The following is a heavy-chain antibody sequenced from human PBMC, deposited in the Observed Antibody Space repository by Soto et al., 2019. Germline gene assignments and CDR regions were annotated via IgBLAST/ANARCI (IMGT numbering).Heavy chain of an antibody. CDR2: ISNTGTYT. V-gene: IGHV3-11*06. Sequence: QVQLVESGGGLVKPGGSLRLSCAASGFSFSDYYMNWIRQAPGKGLEWLSYISNTGTYTNYACSVRGRFTISRDSDKNSLYLDINGLRAEDTAVYYCARARLVVEGRFDYWGQGTLVTVSS. CDR1: GFSFSDYY. D-gene: IGHD3-22*01. CDR3: ARARLVVEGRFDY. J-gene: IGHJ4*02.